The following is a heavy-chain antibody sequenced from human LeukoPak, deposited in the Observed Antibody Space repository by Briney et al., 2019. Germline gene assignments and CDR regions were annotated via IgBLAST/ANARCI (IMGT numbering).Heavy chain of an antibody. D-gene: IGHD1-26*01. J-gene: IGHJ4*02. Sequence: PGGSLRLSCAASGFTSSSYTMNWVRQTPGKGPEWVSYISASSNIIYYADSVKGRFTISRDNAKNALFLQMNNLRAEDTAFYYCARGEWDLRDWGQGTLVTVSS. CDR1: GFTSSSYT. CDR2: ISASSNII. V-gene: IGHV3-48*04. CDR3: ARGEWDLRD.